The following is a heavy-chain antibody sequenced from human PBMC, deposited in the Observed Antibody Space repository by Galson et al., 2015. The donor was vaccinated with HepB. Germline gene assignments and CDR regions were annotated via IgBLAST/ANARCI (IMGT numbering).Heavy chain of an antibody. CDR1: GFTFSSYA. Sequence: SLRLSCAASGFTFSSYAMHWVRQAPGKGLEWVAVISYDGSNKYYADSVKGRFTISRDNSKNTLYLQMNSLRAEDTAVYYCARAPVGGDDFWSGRYYYYGMDVWGQGTTVTVSS. CDR2: ISYDGSNK. D-gene: IGHD3-3*01. V-gene: IGHV3-30-3*01. J-gene: IGHJ6*02. CDR3: ARAPVGGDDFWSGRYYYYGMDV.